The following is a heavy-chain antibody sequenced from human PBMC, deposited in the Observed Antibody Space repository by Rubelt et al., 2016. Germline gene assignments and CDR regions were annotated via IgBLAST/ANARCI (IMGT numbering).Heavy chain of an antibody. D-gene: IGHD4-17*01. V-gene: IGHV3-23*01. CDR2: ISGNGRST. Sequence: KSQRGGLERVSLISGNGRSTYDADSVKGRFTISRDYSRNMLYLQMNNLRAEDTAVYYCAKRHLYGDYSFDYWGQGTLVTVSS. CDR3: AKRHLYGDYSFDY. J-gene: IGHJ4*02.